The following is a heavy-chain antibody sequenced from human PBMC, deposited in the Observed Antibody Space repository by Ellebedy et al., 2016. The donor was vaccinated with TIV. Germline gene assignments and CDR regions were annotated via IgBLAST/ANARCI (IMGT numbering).Heavy chain of an antibody. D-gene: IGHD3-3*01. V-gene: IGHV3-30*18. Sequence: GESLKISCEASGFTFRCMGSHWVRPVPGKGLESVAAISHDGLTKYYADSVKDRFTVSRDNSKNTLYLQVNSLRAEDTAVFYCAKVAVGFYMGTDCFDYWGQGTPVTVSS. CDR2: ISHDGLTK. J-gene: IGHJ4*02. CDR1: GFTFRCMG. CDR3: AKVAVGFYMGTDCFDY.